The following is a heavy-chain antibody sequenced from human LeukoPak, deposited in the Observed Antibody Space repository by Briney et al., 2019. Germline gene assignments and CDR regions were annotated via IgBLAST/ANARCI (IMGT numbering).Heavy chain of an antibody. Sequence: GGSLRLSCEPSGFTFSSYAMSWVRQAPGKGLEWVSAIIGSGGSTYYADSVKGRFTIPRDNSKNTLYLQMNSLRAEDTAVYYCAKDPGFFIAAAGPYYFDYWGQGTLVTVSS. D-gene: IGHD6-13*01. CDR2: IIGSGGST. J-gene: IGHJ4*02. V-gene: IGHV3-23*01. CDR1: GFTFSSYA. CDR3: AKDPGFFIAAAGPYYFDY.